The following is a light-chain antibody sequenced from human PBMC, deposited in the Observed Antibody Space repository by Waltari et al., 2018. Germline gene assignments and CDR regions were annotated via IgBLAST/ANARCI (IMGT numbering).Light chain of an antibody. J-gene: IGLJ2*01. CDR2: AVS. Sequence: QSALTQPASVSGSPGQSITISCTGTSSDVGNYKRVSWYQQHPGKAPKLMIYAVSKRPTGVSGRFSGSKFGDMASLTISGLQPEDEAEYCCSSDAGSSKGGFGGGTKVTVL. CDR1: SSDVGNYKR. CDR3: SSDAGSSKGG. V-gene: IGLV2-23*02.